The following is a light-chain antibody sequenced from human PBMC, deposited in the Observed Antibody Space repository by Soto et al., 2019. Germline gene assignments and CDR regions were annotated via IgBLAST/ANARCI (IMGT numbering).Light chain of an antibody. CDR2: VAS. V-gene: IGKV1-9*01. CDR1: GSY. CDR3: QHYNSYSEA. Sequence: GSYLAWYQQKPGQAPKLLIYVASSLQSGVPSRFSGSGSGTEFTLTISSLQPDDFATYYCQHYNSYSEAFGQGTKVDIK. J-gene: IGKJ1*01.